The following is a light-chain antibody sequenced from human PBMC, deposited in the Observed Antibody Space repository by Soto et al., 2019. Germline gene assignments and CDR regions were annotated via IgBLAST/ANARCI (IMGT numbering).Light chain of an antibody. CDR3: GTWDSSLSGVV. J-gene: IGLJ2*01. CDR1: NSNIGNNY. CDR2: HNN. V-gene: IGLV1-51*01. Sequence: QSALTQPPSVSAAPGQKVTISCSGSNSNIGNNYVSWYQQLPGTAPRLLIYHNNKRPSGIPDRFSGSQSGTSATLGITGLQTGDEADYYCGTWDSSLSGVVFGGGTKLTVL.